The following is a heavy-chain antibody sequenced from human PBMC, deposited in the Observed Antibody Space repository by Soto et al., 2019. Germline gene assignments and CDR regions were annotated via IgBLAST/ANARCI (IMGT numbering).Heavy chain of an antibody. J-gene: IGHJ4*02. D-gene: IGHD3-16*01. V-gene: IGHV3-15*07. CDR2: IEGKTGGGTT. CDR1: GIAFTYAS. Sequence: QLVESGGGLVRPGESLRLTCAVSGIAFTYASINWVRQVPGRGPEWVGRIEGKTGGGTTDYAAHVKGRFTIARDDSTNQVFLQLDNVKGEDAGVYYCTTHNGYARSPRFDDWGQGTQVTVSS. CDR3: TTHNGYARSPRFDD.